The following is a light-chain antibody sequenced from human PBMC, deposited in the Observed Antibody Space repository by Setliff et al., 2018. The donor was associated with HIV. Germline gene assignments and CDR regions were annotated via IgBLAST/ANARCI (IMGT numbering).Light chain of an antibody. CDR2: DVS. J-gene: IGLJ2*01. V-gene: IGLV2-14*03. CDR1: SSYVGGYNY. Sequence: QSALTQPASVSGSPGQSITISCTGTSSYVGGYNYVSWYQQHPGKAPKLMIYDVSNRPSGVSNRFSGSKSGNTASLTISGLQAEDEADYSCSSYTSSSTLVFGGGTKVTVL. CDR3: SSYTSSSTLV.